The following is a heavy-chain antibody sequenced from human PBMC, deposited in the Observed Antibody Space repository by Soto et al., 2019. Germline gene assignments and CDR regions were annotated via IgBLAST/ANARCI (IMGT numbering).Heavy chain of an antibody. CDR2: IGTAGDT. CDR1: GFTFSSYD. V-gene: IGHV3-13*01. J-gene: IGHJ6*02. D-gene: IGHD6-19*01. CDR3: ARGSYSSGWTPGGMDV. Sequence: PXGSLRLSCAASGFTFSSYDMHWVRQATGKGLEWVSAIGTAGDTYYPGSVKGRFTISRENAKNSLYLQMNSLRAGDTAVYYCARGSYSSGWTPGGMDVWGQGTTVTVSS.